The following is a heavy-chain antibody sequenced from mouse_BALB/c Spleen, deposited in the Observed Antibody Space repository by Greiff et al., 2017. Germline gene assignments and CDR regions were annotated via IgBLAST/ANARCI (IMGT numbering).Heavy chain of an antibody. J-gene: IGHJ3*01. CDR3: ARGYGNY. V-gene: IGHV1S137*01. Sequence: VNVVESGAELVRPGVSVKISCKGSGYTFTDYAMHWVKQSHAKSLEWIGVISTYYGDASYNQKFKGKATMTVDKSSSTAYMELARLTSEDSAIYYCARGYGNYWGQGTLVTVSA. CDR2: ISTYYGDA. D-gene: IGHD2-1*01. CDR1: GYTFTDYA.